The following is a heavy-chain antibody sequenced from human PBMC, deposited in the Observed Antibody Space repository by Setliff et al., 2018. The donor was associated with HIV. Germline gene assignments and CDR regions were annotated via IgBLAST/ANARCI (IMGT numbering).Heavy chain of an antibody. D-gene: IGHD3-10*01. CDR3: ASGSGSHYNSGDWYFDR. CDR2: IYYSGST. CDR1: GGSISSGGYY. V-gene: IGHV4-31*02. J-gene: IGHJ5*02. Sequence: TVSGGSISSGGYYWSWIRQHPGKGLEWIGYIYYSGSTYFNPSLKSRVAISVATSENQFSLILNSVTAADTAVYYCASGSGSHYNSGDWYFDRWGQGTLVTVSS.